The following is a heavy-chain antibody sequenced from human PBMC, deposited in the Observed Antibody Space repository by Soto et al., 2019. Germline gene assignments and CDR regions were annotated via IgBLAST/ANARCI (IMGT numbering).Heavy chain of an antibody. CDR2: INPSDGST. J-gene: IGHJ4*02. D-gene: IGHD2-15*01. Sequence: GASVKVSCKASGYTFTSYYMHWVRQAPGQGLEWMGIINPSDGSTSYAQKFQGRVTMTRDTSTSTVYMELSSLRSEDTAVYYCASGCSGGSCYWSYFDYWGQGTLVTVSS. V-gene: IGHV1-46*03. CDR1: GYTFTSYY. CDR3: ASGCSGGSCYWSYFDY.